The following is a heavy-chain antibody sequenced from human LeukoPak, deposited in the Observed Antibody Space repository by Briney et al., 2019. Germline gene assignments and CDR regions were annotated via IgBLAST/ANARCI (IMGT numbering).Heavy chain of an antibody. J-gene: IGHJ4*02. Sequence: SGPTLVNPTQTLTLTCTFSGFSLSTSQVGVGWVRQPPGKALEWLAFIYWDNDRRYSPSLRSRLTITKDTSKNQVVLIMANMDPVDTATFFCAHYVGSGGHFDYWGQGTLVTASS. CDR3: AHYVGSGGHFDY. CDR2: IYWDNDR. D-gene: IGHD1-26*01. V-gene: IGHV2-5*02. CDR1: GFSLSTSQVG.